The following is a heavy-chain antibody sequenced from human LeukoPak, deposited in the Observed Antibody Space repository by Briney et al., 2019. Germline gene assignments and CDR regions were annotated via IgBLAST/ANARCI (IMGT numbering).Heavy chain of an antibody. Sequence: PGESLKISCKGSGYSFTDYWIAWVRQMPRQALEWMGLIYPRDSEIRNSPSFQGQVTISADKSINTAYLQWSTLKASDTAIYYCARLSRITMVRGAMDAWGQGTPVTVSS. CDR3: ARLSRITMVRGAMDA. D-gene: IGHD3-10*01. CDR2: IYPRDSEI. CDR1: GYSFTDYW. J-gene: IGHJ6*02. V-gene: IGHV5-51*01.